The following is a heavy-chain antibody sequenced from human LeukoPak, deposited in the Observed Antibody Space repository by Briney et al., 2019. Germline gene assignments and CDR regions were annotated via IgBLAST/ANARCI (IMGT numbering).Heavy chain of an antibody. CDR1: GFTFSSYA. V-gene: IGHV3-23*01. D-gene: IGHD2-2*01. J-gene: IGHJ3*02. CDR2: ISGSGGST. Sequence: GGSLRLSCAASGFTFSSYAMSWVRQAPGKGLEWVSAISGSGGSTYYADSVKGRFTISRDNSKHTLYLQMNSLRAEDTAVYYCALGLRYCSSTSCYPYAFDIWGQGTMVTVSS. CDR3: ALGLRYCSSTSCYPYAFDI.